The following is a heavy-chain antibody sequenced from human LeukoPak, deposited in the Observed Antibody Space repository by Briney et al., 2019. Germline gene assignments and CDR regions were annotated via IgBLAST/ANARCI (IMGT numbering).Heavy chain of an antibody. J-gene: IGHJ3*02. CDR1: GFTFSSYW. CDR3: ARLPDSSGQWDVFDI. CDR2: INSDGSST. Sequence: PGGSLRLSCAASGFTFSSYWMHWVRQAPGKGLVWVSRINSDGSSTSYADSVKGRFTISRDNAKNTLYLQMNSLRAEDTAVYYCARLPDSSGQWDVFDIWGQGTMVTVSS. V-gene: IGHV3-74*01. D-gene: IGHD3-22*01.